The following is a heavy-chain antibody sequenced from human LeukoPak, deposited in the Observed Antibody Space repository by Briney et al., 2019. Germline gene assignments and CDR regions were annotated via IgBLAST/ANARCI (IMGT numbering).Heavy chain of an antibody. J-gene: IGHJ4*02. Sequence: GGSLRLSCAASGFTFSSYEMNWVRQAPGKGLEWVSSISSSSSYIYYADSMKGRFTISRDNAKNSLYLQMNSLRAEDTAVYYCARGVQIRYFDGYHYFDYWGQGTLVTVSS. CDR1: GFTFSSYE. CDR3: ARGVQIRYFDGYHYFDY. CDR2: ISSSSSYI. V-gene: IGHV3-21*01. D-gene: IGHD3-9*01.